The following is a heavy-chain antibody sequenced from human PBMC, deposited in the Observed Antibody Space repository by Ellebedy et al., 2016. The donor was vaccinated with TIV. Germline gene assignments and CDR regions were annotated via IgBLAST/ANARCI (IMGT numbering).Heavy chain of an antibody. Sequence: AASVKVSCKTSGGTFSSYAISWVRQAPGQGLEWMGGIIPVFGSTTYAQKFQDRVTITADESTSTAYMDLNSLRSDETAVYYCPRGVAVHHSLDWWGQGTLVTVSS. CDR3: PRGVAVHHSLDW. D-gene: IGHD2-21*01. CDR1: GGTFSSYA. J-gene: IGHJ4*02. CDR2: IIPVFGST. V-gene: IGHV1-69*13.